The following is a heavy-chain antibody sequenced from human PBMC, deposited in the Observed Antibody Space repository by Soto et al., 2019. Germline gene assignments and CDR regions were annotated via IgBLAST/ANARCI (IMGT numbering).Heavy chain of an antibody. CDR1: GFTFRNNV. J-gene: IGHJ4*02. CDR3: AKNGLDNSPSAIDS. Sequence: EVQLLESGGGLAQPGGSLRLSCAASGFTFRNNVLSWVRQAPGKGLDWVSGITGSGRGTYYADSVKGRFTISRDNSKNMVFLQMNSLRAEDTALYYCAKNGLDNSPSAIDSWGPGTLVTVSS. CDR2: ITGSGRGT. V-gene: IGHV3-23*01. D-gene: IGHD2-8*01.